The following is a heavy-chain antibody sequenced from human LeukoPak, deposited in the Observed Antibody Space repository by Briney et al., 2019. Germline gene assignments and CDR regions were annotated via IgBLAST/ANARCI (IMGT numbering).Heavy chain of an antibody. Sequence: PSETLSLTCTVSGGSISSSSYYWGWIRQPPGKGLEWIGSIYYSGSTYYNPSLESRVTISVDTSKNQFSLKLSSVTAADTAVYYCARTGDYYDSSGYYDFDYWGQGTLVTVSS. D-gene: IGHD3-22*01. CDR2: IYYSGST. V-gene: IGHV4-39*01. CDR3: ARTGDYYDSSGYYDFDY. CDR1: GGSISSSSYY. J-gene: IGHJ4*02.